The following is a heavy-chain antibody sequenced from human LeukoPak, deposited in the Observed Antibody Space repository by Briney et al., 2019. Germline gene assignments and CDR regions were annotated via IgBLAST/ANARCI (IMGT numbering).Heavy chain of an antibody. V-gene: IGHV1-46*03. CDR3: ARETAAAGSPSFDY. CDR2: INPSGGST. J-gene: IGHJ4*02. Sequence: ASVKVSCKASRYTFTSYYMHWVRQAPGQGLEWKGIINPSGGSTSYAQKFQGRVTMTRDTSTSTVYMELSSPRPEDTAVYYCARETAAAGSPSFDYWGQGTLVTVSP. D-gene: IGHD6-13*01. CDR1: RYTFTSYY.